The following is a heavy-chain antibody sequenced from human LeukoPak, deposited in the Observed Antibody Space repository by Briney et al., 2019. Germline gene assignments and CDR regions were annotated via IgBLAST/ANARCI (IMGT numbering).Heavy chain of an antibody. D-gene: IGHD6-13*01. CDR1: GFTFSTYG. CDR2: IRYDGSKT. Sequence: GGSLRLSCAASGFTFSTYGIHWARQAPGKGLEWVAFIRYDGSKTYYADSVKGRFTISGDNSKNTLYLQMNSLRAEDTAVYYCAREKSAAGHYYGMDVWGQGTTVTVSS. J-gene: IGHJ6*02. V-gene: IGHV3-30*02. CDR3: AREKSAAGHYYGMDV.